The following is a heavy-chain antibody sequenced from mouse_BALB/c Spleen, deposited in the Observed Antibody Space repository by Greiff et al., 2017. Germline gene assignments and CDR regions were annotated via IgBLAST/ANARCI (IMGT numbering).Heavy chain of an antibody. CDR1: GYTFTSYY. D-gene: IGHD2-14*01. Sequence: VQLQQPGAELVKPGASVKLSCKASGYTFTSYYMYWVKQRPGQGLEWIGGINPSNGGTNFNEKFKSKATLTVDKSSSTASMQLSSLTSEDSAVYYCTRQGYRYDDYYAMDDWGQGTSVTVSS. V-gene: IGHV1S81*02. J-gene: IGHJ4*01. CDR2: INPSNGGT. CDR3: TRQGYRYDDYYAMDD.